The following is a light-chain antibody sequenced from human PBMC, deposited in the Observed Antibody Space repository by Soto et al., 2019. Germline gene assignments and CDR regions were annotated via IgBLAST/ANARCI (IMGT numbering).Light chain of an antibody. CDR1: SSNIGAGYD. CDR2: GNS. J-gene: IGLJ1*01. CDR3: QSYDSSLSGYV. Sequence: QSALTQPPSVSGAPGQRVTISCTGSSSNIGAGYDVHWYQQLPGTAPKLLIYGNSNRPSGVPDRFSGSKSGTSASLAITGLQAKDKADYYCQSYDSSLSGYVFGTGTKVTVL. V-gene: IGLV1-40*01.